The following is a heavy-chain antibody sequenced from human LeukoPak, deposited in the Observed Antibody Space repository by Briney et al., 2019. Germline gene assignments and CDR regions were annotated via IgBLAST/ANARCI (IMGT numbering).Heavy chain of an antibody. CDR3: ARVPEPDIWAFDI. D-gene: IGHD3-9*01. CDR1: GGTFSSYA. Sequence: SVKVSCKASGGTFSSYAISWVRQAPGQGLEWMGGIIPIFGTANYAQKFQGRVTITADESTSTAYMELSSLRSEDTAVYYCARVPEPDIWAFDIWGQGTMVTVSP. V-gene: IGHV1-69*13. CDR2: IIPIFGTA. J-gene: IGHJ3*02.